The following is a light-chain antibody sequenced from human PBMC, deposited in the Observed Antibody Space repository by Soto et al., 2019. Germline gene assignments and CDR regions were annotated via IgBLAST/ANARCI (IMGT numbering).Light chain of an antibody. CDR3: QQYNTSPWT. V-gene: IGKV1-5*03. CDR2: KAS. J-gene: IGKJ1*01. CDR1: QSISNG. Sequence: DIQMTQSPSTLSASVGDTVTITCRASQSISNGLAWYQQRPGKAPNLLIYKASSLEGGVPSRFSGSGSGTDFTLTISSLQPDDFATYYCQQYNTSPWTFGQGPRVE.